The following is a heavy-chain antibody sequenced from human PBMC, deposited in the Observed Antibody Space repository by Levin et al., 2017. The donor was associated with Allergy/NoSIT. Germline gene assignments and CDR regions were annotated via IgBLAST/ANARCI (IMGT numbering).Heavy chain of an antibody. CDR3: ARDSFYCAGATCYPD. J-gene: IGHJ4*02. D-gene: IGHD2-15*01. CDR2: ISANTGGT. CDR1: GDSFTDYY. V-gene: IGHV1-2*02. Sequence: GESLKISCKASGDSFTDYYMHWLRQAPGQGLKWMGWISANTGGTYYAQKFQGRVTMTRDTAINTAYMELSDLRSDDTAVFYCARDSFYCAGATCYPDWGQGTLVTVSS.